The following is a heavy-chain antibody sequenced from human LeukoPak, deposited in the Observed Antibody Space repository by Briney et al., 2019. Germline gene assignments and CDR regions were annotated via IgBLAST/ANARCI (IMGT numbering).Heavy chain of an antibody. CDR1: GGSISSSNW. V-gene: IGHV4-4*02. D-gene: IGHD3-22*01. CDR3: ARDWVRYYDSSGSGFDP. CDR2: IYHGGST. Sequence: SETLSLTCAVSGGSISSSNWWSWVRQPPGKGLEWIGEIYHGGSTNYNPSLKSRVTISVDKSKNQFSLRLSSVTAADTAVYYCARDWVRYYDSSGSGFDPWGQGTLVTVSS. J-gene: IGHJ5*02.